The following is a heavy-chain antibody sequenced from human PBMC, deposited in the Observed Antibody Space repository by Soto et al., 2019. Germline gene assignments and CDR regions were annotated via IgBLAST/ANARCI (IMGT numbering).Heavy chain of an antibody. CDR1: GYTFFTYD. J-gene: IGHJ5*02. CDR3: ARHHGPTTSENWFDP. D-gene: IGHD5-12*01. CDR2: ISTYSGDT. Sequence: ASVKVSCKASGYTFFTYDISWVRQAPGQGLEWMGWISTYSGDTKYAQKFQGRVTMTTDTSTTTAYLELRSLRSDDTAVYYCARHHGPTTSENWFDPWGQGTLVTVSS. V-gene: IGHV1-18*01.